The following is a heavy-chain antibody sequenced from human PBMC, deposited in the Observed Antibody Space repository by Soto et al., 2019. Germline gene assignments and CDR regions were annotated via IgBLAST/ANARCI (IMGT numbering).Heavy chain of an antibody. Sequence: PGGSLRLSCAASGFTFDDYAMHWVRQAPGKGLEWVSGISWNSGSIGYADSVKGRFTISRDNAKNPLYLQMNSLRAEDTALYYCAKGSLPGNYYYYGMDVWGQGTTVTVSS. CDR3: AKGSLPGNYYYYGMDV. V-gene: IGHV3-9*01. J-gene: IGHJ6*02. CDR1: GFTFDDYA. D-gene: IGHD2-2*01. CDR2: ISWNSGSI.